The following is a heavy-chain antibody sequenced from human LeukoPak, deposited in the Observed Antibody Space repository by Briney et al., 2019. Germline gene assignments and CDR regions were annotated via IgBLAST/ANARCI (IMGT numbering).Heavy chain of an antibody. Sequence: PGGSLRLSCAASGFTFSGYSMYWVRQAPGKGLEYVSAISSDGGSTYYAGSVKGRFTISRDNSKNTLYLQMGSLRAEDMAVYYCAKGAYYYYMDVWGKGTTVTVSS. CDR3: AKGAYYYYMDV. CDR1: GFTFSGYS. V-gene: IGHV3-64*02. CDR2: ISSDGGST. D-gene: IGHD3-16*01. J-gene: IGHJ6*03.